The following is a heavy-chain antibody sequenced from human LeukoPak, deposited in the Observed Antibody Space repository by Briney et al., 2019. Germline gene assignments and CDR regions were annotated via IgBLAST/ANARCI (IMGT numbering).Heavy chain of an antibody. CDR3: ARRTIAAAIDY. CDR1: GFSLTSTALG. Sequence: SGPTLVKPTQTLTLTCTTSGFSLTSTALGVCWIRQPPGKALEWLALIYWNDDDFYSPSLKTRLTITKDTSKNQVVLTMTNMDPVDTATYYCARRTIAAAIDYWGQGTLVTVSS. D-gene: IGHD6-13*01. J-gene: IGHJ4*02. V-gene: IGHV2-5*01. CDR2: IYWNDDD.